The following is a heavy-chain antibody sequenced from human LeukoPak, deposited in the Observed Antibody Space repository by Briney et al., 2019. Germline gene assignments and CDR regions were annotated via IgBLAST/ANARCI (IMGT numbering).Heavy chain of an antibody. CDR2: IGSDGVST. CDR3: VSPVFINY. V-gene: IGHV3-64D*06. CDR1: GFTFSSLG. D-gene: IGHD1-14*01. J-gene: IGHJ4*01. Sequence: GGSLRLSCSASGFTFSSLGMHWVRQAPGKGLEHVSTIGSDGVSTYYADSVKDRFTISRDNSKNALYLQMTSLRPEDSAVYYCVSPVFINYWGQGTPVTVSS.